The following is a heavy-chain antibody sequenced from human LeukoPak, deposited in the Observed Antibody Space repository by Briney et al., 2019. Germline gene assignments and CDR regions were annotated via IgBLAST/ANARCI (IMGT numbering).Heavy chain of an antibody. Sequence: GGSLRLSCAASGFTFSDYSVNWLRQAPGKGLEWVSYISSSSSTIYYADSVKGRFTISRDNAKNSLYLQMNSLRAEDTAVYYCVSPDSSGWDYWGQGTLVTVSS. CDR2: ISSSSSTI. D-gene: IGHD6-19*01. CDR1: GFTFSDYS. V-gene: IGHV3-48*04. J-gene: IGHJ4*02. CDR3: VSPDSSGWDY.